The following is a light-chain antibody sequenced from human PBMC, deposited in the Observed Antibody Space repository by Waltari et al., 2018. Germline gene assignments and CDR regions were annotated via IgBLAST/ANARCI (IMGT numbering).Light chain of an antibody. CDR3: QQYVGSPAT. CDR2: PAS. Sequence: EIVLTQSPGTVSLSPGDRATLSCRASQSVRISLAWYQQKPGQAPRLLIYPASTRATGIPDRFSASGSGTDFSLTISRLEPEDFALYYCQQYVGSPATFGQGTKVEIK. CDR1: QSVRIS. V-gene: IGKV3-20*01. J-gene: IGKJ1*01.